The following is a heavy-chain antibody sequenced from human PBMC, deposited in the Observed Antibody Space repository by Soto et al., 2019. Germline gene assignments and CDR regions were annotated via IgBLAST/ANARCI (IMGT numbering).Heavy chain of an antibody. CDR1: GFTFSSYG. J-gene: IGHJ4*02. CDR3: AKDRGGDCPDNSCYFGADY. D-gene: IGHD2-2*01. V-gene: IGHV3-30*18. Sequence: LRLSCVGSGFTFSSYGMHWVRQAPGKGLECVAVISDTGSSHYYAASVEGRFTISRENSKNTLSLHMDRLRVEDTAVYYCAKDRGGDCPDNSCYFGADYWGQGTPVTVSS. CDR2: ISDTGSSH.